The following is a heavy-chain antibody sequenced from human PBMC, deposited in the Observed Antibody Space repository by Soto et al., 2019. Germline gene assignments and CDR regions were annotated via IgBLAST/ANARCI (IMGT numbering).Heavy chain of an antibody. V-gene: IGHV4-31*03. D-gene: IGHD3-16*01. CDR2: IYYSGNT. Sequence: QVQLQESGPGLVKPSQTLSLTCTVSGGSISSGGYYWSWIRQHPGKGLEWIGYIYYSGNTYDNPSPTRRITIPVGTSKNRFSLKLGSGAAAATAVYYRARDLARGGNFGYWGQGTLVTVSS. CDR1: GGSISSGGYY. J-gene: IGHJ4*02. CDR3: ARDLARGGNFGY.